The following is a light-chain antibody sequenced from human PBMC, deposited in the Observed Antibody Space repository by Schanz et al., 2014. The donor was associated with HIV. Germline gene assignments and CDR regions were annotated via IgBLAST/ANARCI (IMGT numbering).Light chain of an antibody. CDR3: CSYAGSSTFVV. CDR1: ARDVGGYNY. CDR2: DVS. J-gene: IGLJ2*01. V-gene: IGLV2-14*03. Sequence: QSALTQPASVSGSPGQSITISCTGSARDVGGYNYVSWYQQHPGKAPKLLIYDVSNRPSGVSSRFSGSKSGNTASLTISGLQAEDEADYYCCSYAGSSTFVVFGGGTKLTVL.